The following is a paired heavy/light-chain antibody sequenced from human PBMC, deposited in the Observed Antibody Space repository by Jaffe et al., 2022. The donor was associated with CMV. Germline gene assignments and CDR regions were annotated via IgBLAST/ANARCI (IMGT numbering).Heavy chain of an antibody. J-gene: IGHJ3*02. CDR1: GFTFSSYD. D-gene: IGHD3-9*01. V-gene: IGHV3-23*04. CDR3: AKRGYDILTGYFMADAFDT. CDR2: ISGRGSNT. Sequence: EVHLVESGGGLVQPGESLRLSCSASGFTFSSYDMTWVRQAPGKGLEWVSFISGRGSNTYYAESVKGRFTISRDNSKDTMYLQINSLRAEDTAVYYCAKRGYDILTGYFMADAFDTWGQGTMVIVSP.
Light chain of an antibody. Sequence: QSALTQPASVSGSPGQSITISCAGTSTDVGRYNLVSWYQQYPGKSPRLLIYEVNKRPSGVSHRFSGSKSGNTASLTISGLQAGDEADYFCCSYAAGATYVASSYAYVFGTGTKVTVL. CDR3: CSYAAGATYVASSYAYV. V-gene: IGLV2-23*02. J-gene: IGLJ1*01. CDR1: STDVGRYNL. CDR2: EVN.